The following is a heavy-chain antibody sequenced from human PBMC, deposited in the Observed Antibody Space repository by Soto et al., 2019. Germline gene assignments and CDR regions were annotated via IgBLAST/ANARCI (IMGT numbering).Heavy chain of an antibody. V-gene: IGHV3-11*01. J-gene: IGHJ6*02. CDR2: ISSSGSTI. Sequence: LGGSLRLSCAASGFTFSDYYMSWIRQAPGKGLEWVSYISSSGSTIYYADSVKGRFTISRDNAKNSLYLQMNSLRAEDTAVYYCARVDGYCSSTSCYRNYYYGMDVWGQGTTVTVSS. CDR3: ARVDGYCSSTSCYRNYYYGMDV. D-gene: IGHD2-2*02. CDR1: GFTFSDYY.